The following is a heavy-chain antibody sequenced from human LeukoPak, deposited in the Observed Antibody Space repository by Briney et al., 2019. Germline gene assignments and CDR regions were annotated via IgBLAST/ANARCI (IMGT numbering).Heavy chain of an antibody. D-gene: IGHD3-9*01. CDR1: GFTFSSYA. Sequence: GGSLSLSCAASGFTFSSYAMSWVRQAPGKGLEWVSAISGSGGSTYYADSGKGRFTISRDNSKTTLYLQMNSLRAEDTAVYYCAKDQEPGYYDVLTGLPPNNWGQGTLVTVSS. CDR3: AKDQEPGYYDVLTGLPPNN. J-gene: IGHJ1*01. CDR2: ISGSGGST. V-gene: IGHV3-23*01.